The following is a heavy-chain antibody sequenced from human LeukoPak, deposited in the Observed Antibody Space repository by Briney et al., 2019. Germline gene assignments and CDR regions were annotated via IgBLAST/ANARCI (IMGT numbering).Heavy chain of an antibody. CDR1: GFTFDDYG. CDR3: ATLTATVTTTDY. D-gene: IGHD4-17*01. CDR2: INWNGGST. V-gene: IGHV3-20*04. J-gene: IGHJ4*02. Sequence: GGSLRLSCAASGFTFDDYGMSWVRQAPGKGLEWVSGINWNGGSTGYADSVKGRFTISRDNAKNSLYLQMNSLRAEDTALYYCATLTATVTTTDYWGQGTLVTVSS.